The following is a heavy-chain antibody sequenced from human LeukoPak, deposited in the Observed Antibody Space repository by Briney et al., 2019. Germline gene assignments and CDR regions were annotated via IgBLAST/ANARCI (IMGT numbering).Heavy chain of an antibody. D-gene: IGHD4-17*01. J-gene: IGHJ4*02. CDR3: ARGFRLRYGDYEGHFDY. V-gene: IGHV6-1*01. Sequence: SQTLSLACAISGDSVSSNSAAWNWIRQSPSRGLEWLGRTYYRSKWYNDYAVSVKSRITINPDTSKNQFSLQLNSVTPEDTAVYYCARGFRLRYGDYEGHFDYWGQGTLVTVSS. CDR1: GDSVSSNSAA. CDR2: TYYRSKWYN.